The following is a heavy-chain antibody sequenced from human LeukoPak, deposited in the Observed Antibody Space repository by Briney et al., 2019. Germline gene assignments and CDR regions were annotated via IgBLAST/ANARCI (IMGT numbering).Heavy chain of an antibody. CDR1: GFTFSDYY. CDR3: ARVVDAAGDY. D-gene: IGHD2-15*01. Sequence: GGSLRLSCAASGFTFSDYYMSWVRQAPGKGLEWVANIKQDGSEKYYVDSVKGRFTISRDNAKNSLYLQMNSLRAEDTAVYYCARVVDAAGDYWGQGTLVTVSS. CDR2: IKQDGSEK. J-gene: IGHJ4*02. V-gene: IGHV3-7*01.